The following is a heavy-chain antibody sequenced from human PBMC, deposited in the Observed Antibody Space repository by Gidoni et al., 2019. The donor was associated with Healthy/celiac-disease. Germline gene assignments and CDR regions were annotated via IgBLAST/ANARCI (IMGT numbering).Heavy chain of an antibody. CDR1: GSTFTSYY. D-gene: IGHD2-2*01. CDR2: NNPSGGST. J-gene: IGHJ4*02. V-gene: IGHV1-46*01. Sequence: QVQLVQSGAEVKKPGASVKVSCKASGSTFTSYYMHWVRQAPGQGLEWMGINNPSGGSTSYAQKFQGRVTMTRDTSTSTVYMELSSLRSEDTAVYYCAVGEYCSSTSCYPDYWGQGTLVTVSS. CDR3: AVGEYCSSTSCYPDY.